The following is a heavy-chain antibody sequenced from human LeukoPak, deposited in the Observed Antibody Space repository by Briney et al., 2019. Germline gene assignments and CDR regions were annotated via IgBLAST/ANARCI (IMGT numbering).Heavy chain of an antibody. D-gene: IGHD3-22*01. Sequence: GESLKISCEGSGYSFTSYWIGWVRQMPGKGLEWMGIIYPGDSDTRYSPSFQGQVTISADKSISTAYLQWSSLRASDTAMYYCARTAPMTYYYDSSGYYDYFDYWGQGTLVTVSS. J-gene: IGHJ4*02. CDR1: GYSFTSYW. V-gene: IGHV5-51*01. CDR3: ARTAPMTYYYDSSGYYDYFDY. CDR2: IYPGDSDT.